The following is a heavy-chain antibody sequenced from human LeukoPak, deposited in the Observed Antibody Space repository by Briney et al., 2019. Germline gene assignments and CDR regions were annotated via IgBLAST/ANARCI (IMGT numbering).Heavy chain of an antibody. CDR3: ASEKWETGLRAFDI. V-gene: IGHV4-61*02. CDR2: IFGRGNT. J-gene: IGHJ3*02. Sequence: PSETLSLTCSVSHVSVNDDNYYWNWIRQSAGKELEWIGRIFGRGNTLYNPSLKSRVAISLDTSRNQVSLELTSVTAADTAVYYCASEKWETGLRAFDIWGQGTKVTVSS. D-gene: IGHD1-26*01. CDR1: HVSVNDDNYY.